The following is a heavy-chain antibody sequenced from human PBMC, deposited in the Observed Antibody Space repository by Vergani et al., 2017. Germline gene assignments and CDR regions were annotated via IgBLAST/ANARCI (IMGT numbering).Heavy chain of an antibody. CDR3: ARESVYDILTPSYMDV. J-gene: IGHJ6*03. V-gene: IGHV4-38-2*02. CDR1: GYSISSGYY. CDR2: IYHSGST. D-gene: IGHD3-9*01. Sequence: QVQLQESGPGLVKPSETLSLTCTVSGYSISSGYYWGWIRQPPGKGLEWIGSIYHSGSTYYNPSLKSRVTISVDTSKNQFSLKLSSVTAADTAVYYCARESVYDILTPSYMDVWGKGTTVTVSS.